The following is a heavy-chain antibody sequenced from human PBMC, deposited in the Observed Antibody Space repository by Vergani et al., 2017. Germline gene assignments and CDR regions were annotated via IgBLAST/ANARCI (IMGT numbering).Heavy chain of an antibody. CDR2: ISAYNGNT. Sequence: QVQLVQSGAEVKKPGASVKVSCKASGYTFTSYGISWVRQAPGQGLEWMGWISAYNGNTKYAQKLQGRVTMTTDTSTSTAYMELRSLRSDDTAVYYCAGDWCSGGSCYSAYFDYWGQGTLVTVSS. D-gene: IGHD2-15*01. CDR1: GYTFTSYG. J-gene: IGHJ4*02. CDR3: AGDWCSGGSCYSAYFDY. V-gene: IGHV1-18*04.